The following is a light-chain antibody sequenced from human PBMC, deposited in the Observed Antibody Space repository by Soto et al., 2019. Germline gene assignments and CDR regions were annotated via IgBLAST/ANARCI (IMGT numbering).Light chain of an antibody. CDR1: QSVSSN. CDR3: QQYNNWPHT. Sequence: EIVMTQSPATLSLFPRERATLSCRASQSVSSNLAWYQQKPGQAPRFLIYGASIRATGIPGRFSGSGSGTEFTLTISSLQSEDFAVYYCQQYNNWPHTFGQGTKLEIK. J-gene: IGKJ2*01. CDR2: GAS. V-gene: IGKV3-15*01.